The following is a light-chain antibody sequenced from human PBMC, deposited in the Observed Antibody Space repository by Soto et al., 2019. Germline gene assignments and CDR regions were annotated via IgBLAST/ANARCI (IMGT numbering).Light chain of an antibody. J-gene: IGLJ3*02. CDR3: ETWDSNTRV. V-gene: IGLV4-60*02. CDR1: SWHSTYI. CDR2: LEASGSY. Sequence: QPVLTQSSSASASLGSSVKLTCTLSSWHSTYIIAWHQQQPGKAPRYLMKLEASGSYNKGSGVPDRFSGSSSGADRYLTISNLQFEDEADYYCETWDSNTRVFGGGTKLTVL.